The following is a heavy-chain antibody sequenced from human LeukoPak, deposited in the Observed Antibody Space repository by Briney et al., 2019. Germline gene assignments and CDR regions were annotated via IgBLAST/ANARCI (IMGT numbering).Heavy chain of an antibody. CDR3: ARHLPSLNFDY. D-gene: IGHD2-8*01. J-gene: IGHJ4*02. CDR1: GYSFTTYW. Sequence: GESLQVSCKGSGYSFTTYWIGWVRQMPGKGLEWMGIVYPGDSETRYSPSFQGQVTISADKSTSTAYLQWSSLKASDTAMYYCARHLPSLNFDYWGQGTLVTVSS. V-gene: IGHV5-51*01. CDR2: VYPGDSET.